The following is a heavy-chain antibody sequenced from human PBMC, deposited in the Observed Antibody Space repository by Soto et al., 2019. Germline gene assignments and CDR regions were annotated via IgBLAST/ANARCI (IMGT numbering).Heavy chain of an antibody. V-gene: IGHV1-46*01. CDR2: INPSGGST. J-gene: IGHJ4*02. D-gene: IGHD5-18*01. Sequence: ASVKVSCKASGYTFTSYYMHWVRQAPGQGLEWMGIINPSGGSTSYAQKFQGRVTMTRDTSTSTVYMELSSLRSEDTAVYYCARGGNSYGYEVYFDYWGKGTLVTVSS. CDR3: ARGGNSYGYEVYFDY. CDR1: GYTFTSYY.